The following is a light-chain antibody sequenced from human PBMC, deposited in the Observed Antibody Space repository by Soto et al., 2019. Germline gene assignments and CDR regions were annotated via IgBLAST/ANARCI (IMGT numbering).Light chain of an antibody. CDR2: YDS. Sequence: SYELTQPPSVSVAPEKTATITCGGNNIGNKRVHWYRQKPGQAPVLLIYYDSDRPSGIPERVSGSNSENTATLTISRVEAGDEADYYCQVWDIMTDNYVFGSGTTLTVL. CDR1: NIGNKR. V-gene: IGLV3-21*04. CDR3: QVWDIMTDNYV. J-gene: IGLJ1*01.